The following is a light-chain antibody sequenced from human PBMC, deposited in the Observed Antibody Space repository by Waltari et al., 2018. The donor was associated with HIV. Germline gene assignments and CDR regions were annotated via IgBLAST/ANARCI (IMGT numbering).Light chain of an antibody. Sequence: ILMSQSPLSLPVTPGEPASISCRSIKSPLHSNGYNSLDCYLQKSGQSPQLLIYLGSNRASGVPDRFSGSGSGTDFTLKISRVEAEDVGVYYCMQALQTRLRPFTFGPGTKVDIK. CDR1: KSPLHSNGYNS. CDR2: LGS. J-gene: IGKJ3*01. CDR3: MQALQTRLRPFT. V-gene: IGKV2-28*01.